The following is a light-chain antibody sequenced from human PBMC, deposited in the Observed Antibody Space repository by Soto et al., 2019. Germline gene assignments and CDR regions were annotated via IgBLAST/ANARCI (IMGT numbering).Light chain of an antibody. CDR2: KAS. V-gene: IGKV1-5*03. CDR1: QSISEW. Sequence: DILMTQFPATLSASIGDRVTITCRASQSISEWLAWYQQKPGKAPKLLIYKASSLESGVPSRFSGSGSGTEFTLTISSLQPDDFATYYCQQYKSYWTFGQGTKVDIK. J-gene: IGKJ1*01. CDR3: QQYKSYWT.